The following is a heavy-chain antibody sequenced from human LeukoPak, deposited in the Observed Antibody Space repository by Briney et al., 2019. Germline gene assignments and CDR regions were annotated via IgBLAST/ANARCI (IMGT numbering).Heavy chain of an antibody. D-gene: IGHD1-26*01. CDR1: GITFSGYS. CDR3: ARVGGATAVTMYFEY. J-gene: IGHJ4*02. Sequence: GGSLRLSCVVSGITFSGYSMIWVRQAPGKGLEWLSFMTTSGNTIFYAESVKDRFTISRDNGKKSLYLQMNSLRDEDTAVYYCARVGGATAVTMYFEYWGQGTLVTVSS. V-gene: IGHV3-48*02. CDR2: MTTSGNTI.